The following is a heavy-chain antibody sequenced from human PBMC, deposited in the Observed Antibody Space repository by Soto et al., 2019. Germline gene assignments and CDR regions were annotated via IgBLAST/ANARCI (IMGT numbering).Heavy chain of an antibody. D-gene: IGHD4-17*01. CDR1: GFMFGSYW. Sequence: PGGSLRLSCTASGFMFGSYWMTWVRHVPGKGLQWVANIKRDGSEKYYVDFVKGRFTISRDNAGNSVFLDMNNLRVDDTATYYCARVRATDYEIDYWGQGALVTVSS. CDR2: IKRDGSEK. V-gene: IGHV3-7*03. J-gene: IGHJ4*02. CDR3: ARVRATDYEIDY.